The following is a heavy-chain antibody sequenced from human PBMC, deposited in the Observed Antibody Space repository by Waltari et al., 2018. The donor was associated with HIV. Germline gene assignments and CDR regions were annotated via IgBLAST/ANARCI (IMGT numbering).Heavy chain of an antibody. CDR3: ARCENKEHDTTGSDR. CDR2: IRPYKGQT. Sequence: QVHLVLSGAALRTPGVSVRVSCTASGYTFSNYGFHWVRQAPGQRPEWIGWIRPYKGQTMNAPKFVDRIAPTTDTPSSRAYLELRILRTDDPAHYYSARCENKEHDTTGSDRWGQGTLLTVSS. V-gene: IGHV1-18*04. D-gene: IGHD1-1*01. J-gene: IGHJ4*02. CDR1: GYTFSNYG.